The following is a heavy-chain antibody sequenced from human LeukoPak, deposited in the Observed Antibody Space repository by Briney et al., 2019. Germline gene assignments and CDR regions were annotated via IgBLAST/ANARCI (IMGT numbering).Heavy chain of an antibody. J-gene: IGHJ4*02. CDR3: ARGEPIDY. V-gene: IGHV4-39*07. CDR2: INHSGST. Sequence: PSETLSLTCTVSGGSISSGGYYWSWIRQPPGKGLEWIGEINHSGSTNYNPSLKSRVTISVDTSKNQFSLKLGSVTAADTAVYYCARGEPIDYWGQGTLVTVSS. CDR1: GGSISSGGYY.